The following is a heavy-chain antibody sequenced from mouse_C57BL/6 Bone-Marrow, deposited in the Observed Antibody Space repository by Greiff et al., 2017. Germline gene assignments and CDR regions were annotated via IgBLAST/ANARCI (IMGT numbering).Heavy chain of an antibody. V-gene: IGHV1-26*01. CDR3: ARAYAMDY. J-gene: IGHJ4*01. CDR2: INPNNGGT. CDR1: GYTFTDYY. Sequence: VQLQQSGPELVKPGASVKISCKASGYTFTDYYMTWVKQSHGKSLEWIGDINPNNGGTSYNQKFKGKATLTVDKSSSTAYMELRSLTSEESAVYYCARAYAMDYWGQGTSVTVSS.